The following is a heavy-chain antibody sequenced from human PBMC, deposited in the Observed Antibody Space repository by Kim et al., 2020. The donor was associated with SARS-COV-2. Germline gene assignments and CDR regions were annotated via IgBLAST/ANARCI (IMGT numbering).Heavy chain of an antibody. D-gene: IGHD3-10*01. V-gene: IGHV3-48*02. CDR2: ISSSSSTI. J-gene: IGHJ6*02. Sequence: GGSLRLSCAASGFTFSSYSMNWVRQAPGKGLEWVSYISSSSSTIYYADSVKGRFTISRDNAKNSLYLQMNSLRDEDTAVYYCARAPGSITMVRGVTYCYYGMDVWGQGTTVTVSS. CDR1: GFTFSSYS. CDR3: ARAPGSITMVRGVTYCYYGMDV.